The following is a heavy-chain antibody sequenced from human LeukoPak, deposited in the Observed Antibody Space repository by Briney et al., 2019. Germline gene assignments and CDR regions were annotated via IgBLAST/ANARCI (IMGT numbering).Heavy chain of an antibody. CDR2: IYYSGST. CDR1: GGSISSSSYY. V-gene: IGHV4-39*01. J-gene: IGHJ3*02. CDR3: ARNSDSSGYYYFRAFDI. Sequence: PSETLSPTCTVSGGSISSSSYYWGWIRQPPGKGLEWIGSIYYSGSTYYNPSLKSRVTISVDTSKNQFSLKLSSVTAADTAVYYCARNSDSSGYYYFRAFDIWGQGTMVTVSS. D-gene: IGHD3-22*01.